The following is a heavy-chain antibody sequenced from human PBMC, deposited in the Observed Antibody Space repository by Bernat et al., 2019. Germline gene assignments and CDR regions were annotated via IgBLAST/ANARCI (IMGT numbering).Heavy chain of an antibody. Sequence: QITLKESGPTLVKPTETLTLTCTVSGFSLSTSGVGVGWIRQPPGKALEWLALIYWDDDKRYKPSLKSRRTIIKDTSRNQVVLIMTNMVTADTATYFCSRRLCGTADCWYSWFDPWGQGILVTVSS. V-gene: IGHV2-5*02. CDR3: SRRLCGTADCWYSWFDP. CDR1: GFSLSTSGVG. D-gene: IGHD2-21*02. J-gene: IGHJ5*02. CDR2: IYWDDDK.